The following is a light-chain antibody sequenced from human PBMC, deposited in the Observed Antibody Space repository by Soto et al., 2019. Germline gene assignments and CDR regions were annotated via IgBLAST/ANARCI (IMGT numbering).Light chain of an antibody. CDR3: LQFNTFSWT. V-gene: IGKV1-5*03. CDR2: KVS. CDR1: QNIGSW. Sequence: DIQMTQSPSTLPASVGDRVNMNCRDSQNIGSWVAWYQQQPGKGPKXLINKVSHLESGVLSMISGSGAGTEFTRTISSLQPDDVATDYCLQFNTFSWTFGQGTKV. J-gene: IGKJ1*01.